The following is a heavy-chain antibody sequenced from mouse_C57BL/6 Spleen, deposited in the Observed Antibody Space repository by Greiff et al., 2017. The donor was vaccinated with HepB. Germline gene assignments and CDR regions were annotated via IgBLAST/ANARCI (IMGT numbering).Heavy chain of an antibody. J-gene: IGHJ2*01. CDR1: GFSFNTYA. V-gene: IGHV10-1*01. D-gene: IGHD4-1*01. CDR3: VRQSNLGFDY. CDR2: IRSKSNNYAT. Sequence: EVQRVESGGGLVQPKGSLKLSCAASGFSFNTYAMNWVRQAPGKGLEWVARIRSKSNNYATYYADSVKDRFTISRDDSESMLYLQMNNLKTEDTAMYYCVRQSNLGFDYWGQGTTLTVSS.